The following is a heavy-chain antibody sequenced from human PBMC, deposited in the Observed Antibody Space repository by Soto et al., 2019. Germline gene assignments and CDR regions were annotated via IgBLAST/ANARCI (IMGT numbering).Heavy chain of an antibody. J-gene: IGHJ6*02. V-gene: IGHV3-30-3*01. CDR3: ARPNTSYYYYGMDV. CDR2: ISYDGSNK. CDR1: GFTFSSYA. Sequence: QVQLVESEGGVVQPGRSLRLSCAASGFTFSSYAMHWVRQAPGKGLEWVAVISYDGSNKYYADSVKGRFTISRDNSKNTLYLQMNSLRAEDTAVYYCARPNTSYYYYGMDVWGQGTTVTVSS. D-gene: IGHD5-18*01.